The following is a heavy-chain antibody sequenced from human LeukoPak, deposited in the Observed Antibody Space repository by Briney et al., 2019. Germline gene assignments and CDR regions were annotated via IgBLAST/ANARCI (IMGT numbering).Heavy chain of an antibody. CDR3: ARDESVAARFDY. CDR2: ISAYNGNT. CDR1: GYTFTSYG. D-gene: IGHD6-6*01. J-gene: IGHJ4*02. V-gene: IGHV1-18*01. Sequence: ASVKVSCKASGYTFTSYGISWVRQAPGQGLVWMGLISAYNGNTNYAQKLQGRVTMTTDTSTSTAYMELRSLRSDDTAVYYCARDESVAARFDYWGQGTLVTVSS.